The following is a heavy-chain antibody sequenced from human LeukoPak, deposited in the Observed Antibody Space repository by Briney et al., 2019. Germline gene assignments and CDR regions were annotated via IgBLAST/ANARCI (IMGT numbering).Heavy chain of an antibody. CDR1: GFTFSSYA. V-gene: IGHV3-23*01. J-gene: IGHJ4*02. CDR3: AKDIVVVPAANDY. CDR2: ISGSGGST. Sequence: GGSLRLSCAASGFTFSSYAMSWVRQAPGKGLEWVSAISGSGGSTYYADSVRGRFTISRDNSKNTLYLQMNSLRAEDTAVYYCAKDIVVVPAANDYWGQGTLVTVSS. D-gene: IGHD2-2*01.